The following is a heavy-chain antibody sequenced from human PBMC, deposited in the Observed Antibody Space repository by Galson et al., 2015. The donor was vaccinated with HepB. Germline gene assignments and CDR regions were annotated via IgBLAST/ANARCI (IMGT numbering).Heavy chain of an antibody. CDR2: IRYDGSNK. V-gene: IGHV3-30*02. J-gene: IGHJ4*02. Sequence: SLRLSCAASGFTFSSYGMHWVRQAPGKGLEWVAFIRYDGSNKYYADSVKGRFTISRDNSKNTLYLQMNSLRAEDTAVYYCAKVIPEDSSGYYFYFDYWGQGTLVTVSS. D-gene: IGHD3-22*01. CDR3: AKVIPEDSSGYYFYFDY. CDR1: GFTFSSYG.